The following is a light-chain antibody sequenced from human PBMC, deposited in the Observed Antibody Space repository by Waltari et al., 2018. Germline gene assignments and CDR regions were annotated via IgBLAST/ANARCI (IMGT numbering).Light chain of an antibody. CDR3: QHYVRLPVT. CDR2: AAS. Sequence: EIVLTQSPGTLSLALGERATASCRASQSVSRALAWYQQKPGQAPRLLIYAASTRATGIPDRFSGSGSGTDFSLTISRLEPDDFAVYYCQHYVRLPVTFGQGTTVEI. J-gene: IGKJ1*01. V-gene: IGKV3-20*01. CDR1: QSVSRA.